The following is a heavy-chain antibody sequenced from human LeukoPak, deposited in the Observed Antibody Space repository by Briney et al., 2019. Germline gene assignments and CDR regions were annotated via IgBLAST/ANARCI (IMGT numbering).Heavy chain of an antibody. CDR2: ISYDGSNK. Sequence: PGGSLRLSCAASGFTFSSYAMHWVRQAPGKGLEWVAVISYDGSNKYYADSVKGRFTISRDNSKNTLYLQMNSLRAEDTAVYYCARDFRREQRWGQGTLVTVSS. CDR3: ARDFRREQR. J-gene: IGHJ4*02. D-gene: IGHD6-25*01. V-gene: IGHV3-30-3*01. CDR1: GFTFSSYA.